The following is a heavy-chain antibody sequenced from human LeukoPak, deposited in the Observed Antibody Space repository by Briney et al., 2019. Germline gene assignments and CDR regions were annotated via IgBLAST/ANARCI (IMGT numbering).Heavy chain of an antibody. CDR2: ISGSGGTT. V-gene: IGHV3-23*01. CDR1: GFTFSSYA. Sequence: PAGGSLRLSCAASGFTFSSYAMTWVRQAPGKGLEWVSGISGSGGTTYYADSVKGRFTISRGNSKNTLYLQMNSLRAEDTAEYYCAKDIEAVPGAADYFDYWGQGTVVTVSS. CDR3: AKDIEAVPGAADYFDY. J-gene: IGHJ4*02. D-gene: IGHD2-2*01.